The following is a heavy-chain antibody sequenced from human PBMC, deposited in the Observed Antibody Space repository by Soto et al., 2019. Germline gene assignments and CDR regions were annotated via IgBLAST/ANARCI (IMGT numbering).Heavy chain of an antibody. CDR2: FSYSRTS. J-gene: IGHJ4*02. CDR3: ARGRSLGDY. V-gene: IGHV4-59*01. Sequence: QVQLQESGRGLVKPSETLSLACSVSSGAISSFYWSWIRQPPGKGLEWIGYFSYSRTSNYNPSLKGRVTISVDTSNNQFSLKLTSVTAADTAVYYCARGRSLGDYWGQGTLVTVSS. CDR1: SGAISSFY.